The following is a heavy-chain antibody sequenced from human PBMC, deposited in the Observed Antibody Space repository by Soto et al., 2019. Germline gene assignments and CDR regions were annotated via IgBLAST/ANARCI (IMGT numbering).Heavy chain of an antibody. CDR2: MNPNSGNT. Sequence: ASVKVSCKASGYTFTSYDINWVRQATGLGLEWMGWMNPNSGNTGYAQNFQGRVTMTRDTSINTAYMELSSLGSEDTAVYFCARSYCSSTSCRQLDVWGKGTTVTVSS. V-gene: IGHV1-8*01. J-gene: IGHJ6*04. CDR1: GYTFTSYD. D-gene: IGHD2-2*01. CDR3: ARSYCSSTSCRQLDV.